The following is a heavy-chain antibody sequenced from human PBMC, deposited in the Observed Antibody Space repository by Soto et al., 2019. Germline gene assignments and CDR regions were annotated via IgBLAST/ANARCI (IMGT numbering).Heavy chain of an antibody. CDR2: IMPLYAKP. V-gene: IGHV1-69*01. CDR3: ASLNNWSSGDGRIDV. D-gene: IGHD1-26*01. CDR1: GGTFNTYT. J-gene: IGHJ6*02. Sequence: QVQLVQSGAEVKKPGSSVKVSCKASGGTFNTYTISWVRQVPGQGLEWMGGIMPLYAKPTYAQPFLGRLTLAAAEHTSTVYMELSSLRSEDPALYYCASLNNWSSGDGRIDVWGRGTAVSVS.